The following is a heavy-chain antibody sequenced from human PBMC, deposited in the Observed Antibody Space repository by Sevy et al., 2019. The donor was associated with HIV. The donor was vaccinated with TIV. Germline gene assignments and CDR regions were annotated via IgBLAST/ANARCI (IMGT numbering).Heavy chain of an antibody. D-gene: IGHD2-8*02. CDR3: VRGTGYYYYYMDV. Sequence: SETLSLTCTVSGGSISSYYWSWIRQPPGKGLEWIGYIYYSGSTNYNPSLKSRVTISVDTSKNQFSLKLSSVTAADTAVNYCVRGTGYYYYYMDVWGKGTTVTVSS. CDR1: GGSISSYY. V-gene: IGHV4-59*01. CDR2: IYYSGST. J-gene: IGHJ6*03.